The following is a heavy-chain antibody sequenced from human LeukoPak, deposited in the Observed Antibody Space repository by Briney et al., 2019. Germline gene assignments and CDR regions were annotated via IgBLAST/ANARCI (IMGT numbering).Heavy chain of an antibody. CDR2: IYYSGST. Sequence: SETLSLTCTVSGGSISSYYWSWIRQPPGKGLEWIGYIYYSGSTNYNPSLKSRVTISVDTSKNQFSLKLSSVTAADTAVYYCARLGAYGSTRDYWGQGTLVTVSS. CDR1: GGSISSYY. J-gene: IGHJ4*02. V-gene: IGHV4-59*08. D-gene: IGHD3-10*01. CDR3: ARLGAYGSTRDY.